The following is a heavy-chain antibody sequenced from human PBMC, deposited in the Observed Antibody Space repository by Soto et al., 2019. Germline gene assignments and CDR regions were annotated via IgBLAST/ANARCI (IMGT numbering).Heavy chain of an antibody. J-gene: IGHJ5*02. Sequence: ASVKVSCKASGYTFTSYGISWVRQAPGQGLEWMGWISAYNGNTNYAQRLQGRVTMTTDTSTSTAYMELRSLRSDDTAVYYCARDRDIVVVPAARPPTWFDPWGQGTLVTSPQ. CDR2: ISAYNGNT. D-gene: IGHD2-2*01. CDR3: ARDRDIVVVPAARPPTWFDP. V-gene: IGHV1-18*04. CDR1: GYTFTSYG.